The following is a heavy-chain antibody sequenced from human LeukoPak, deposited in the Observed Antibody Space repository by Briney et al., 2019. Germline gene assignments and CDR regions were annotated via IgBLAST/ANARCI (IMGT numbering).Heavy chain of an antibody. CDR1: GFTSSSYA. J-gene: IGHJ1*01. CDR2: ISGSGGST. D-gene: IGHD3-10*01. V-gene: IGHV3-23*01. CDR3: ARDAYGSGRFAQYFQH. Sequence: GGSLRLSCAASGFTSSSYAMSWVRQAPGKGLEWVSAISGSGGSTYYADSVKGRFTISRDNSKNTLYLQMNSLRAEDTAVYYCARDAYGSGRFAQYFQHWGQGTLVTVSS.